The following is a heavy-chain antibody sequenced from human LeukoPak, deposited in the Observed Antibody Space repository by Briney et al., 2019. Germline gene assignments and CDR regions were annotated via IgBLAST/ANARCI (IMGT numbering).Heavy chain of an antibody. J-gene: IGHJ1*01. Sequence: SETLSLTCTVSGASINDNNYYWGWIRQPPGKGLEWIGSVFYTGSTYYNPSLKSRVTISIDTSKNQFSLDLTFVTAADTAVYYCARGDTSFPHWGQGTLVTVSS. V-gene: IGHV4-39*07. CDR3: ARGDTSFPH. CDR2: VFYTGST. CDR1: GASINDNNYY.